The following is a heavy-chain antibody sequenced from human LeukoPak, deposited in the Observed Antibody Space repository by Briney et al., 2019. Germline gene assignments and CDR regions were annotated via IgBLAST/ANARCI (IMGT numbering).Heavy chain of an antibody. CDR3: ARVRDYSNSPFNWFDA. J-gene: IGHJ5*02. CDR2: INPNNPAT. V-gene: IGHV1-2*06. Sequence: GASVKVSCKASGYTFTGYYMHWVRQAPGQGLEWTGRINPNNPATHSSHKFQGRVTMTSDSSISTVYLEVNRLKPDDTAVYFCARVRDYSNSPFNWFDAWGQGTLVIVS. CDR1: GYTFTGYY. D-gene: IGHD6-6*01.